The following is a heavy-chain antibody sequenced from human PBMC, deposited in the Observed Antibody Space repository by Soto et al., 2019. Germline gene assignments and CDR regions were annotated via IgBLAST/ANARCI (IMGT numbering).Heavy chain of an antibody. CDR3: ARGQLVWYGDLTPYHRDMDV. V-gene: IGHV4-34*01. CDR2: ISHDGGT. CDR1: GGSFDDFY. J-gene: IGHJ6*02. D-gene: IGHD3-10*01. Sequence: PSETLSLTCAFYGGSFDDFYWSWVRQSPGKGLEWVGEISHDGGTNYSPSLASRASISVDTSKNQFSLHLRSVTAADTGLYYCARGQLVWYGDLTPYHRDMDVWGQGTTVTVSS.